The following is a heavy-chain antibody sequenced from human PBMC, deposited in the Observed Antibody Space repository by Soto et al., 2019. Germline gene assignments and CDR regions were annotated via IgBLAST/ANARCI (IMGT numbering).Heavy chain of an antibody. D-gene: IGHD6-13*01. Sequence: EVQLVESGGGLVQPGGSLRLSCAASGFTFSSYDMHWVRQATGKGLEWVSAIGTAGDTYYPGSVKGRFTISRENAKNSWYLQMNSLRAVDTAVYYLARGEYSSSWGYYYYYGMDVWGQGTTVTVSS. V-gene: IGHV3-13*04. J-gene: IGHJ6*02. CDR1: GFTFSSYD. CDR3: ARGEYSSSWGYYYYYGMDV. CDR2: IGTAGDT.